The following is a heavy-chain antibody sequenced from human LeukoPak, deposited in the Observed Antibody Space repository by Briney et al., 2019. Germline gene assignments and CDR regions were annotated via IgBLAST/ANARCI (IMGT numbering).Heavy chain of an antibody. V-gene: IGHV1-2*02. D-gene: IGHD3-3*01. CDR3: ARLSITIFGVVIGDNYYMDV. CDR1: GYTFTGYY. J-gene: IGHJ6*03. Sequence: ASVKVSCKASGYTFTGYYMHWVRQAPGQGLEWMGWINPNSGGTNYAQKFQGRVTMTRDTSVSTAYMELSRLRPDDTAVYYCARLSITIFGVVIGDNYYMDVWGKGTTVTVSS. CDR2: INPNSGGT.